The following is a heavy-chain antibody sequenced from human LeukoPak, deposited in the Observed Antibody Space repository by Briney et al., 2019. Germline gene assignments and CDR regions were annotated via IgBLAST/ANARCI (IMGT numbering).Heavy chain of an antibody. D-gene: IGHD5/OR15-5a*01. J-gene: IGHJ4*02. V-gene: IGHV1-46*01. CDR1: GYTFTTYF. CDR2: INPNGGST. Sequence: GASVKVSCKASGYTFTTYFMHWVRQAPGQGLEWTGIINPNGGSTRYAQKFQGRVTMTRDTFTSTVYMEPSSLSSEDTAVYYCAREILSNRGTLDYWGQGTLVTVSS. CDR3: AREILSNRGTLDY.